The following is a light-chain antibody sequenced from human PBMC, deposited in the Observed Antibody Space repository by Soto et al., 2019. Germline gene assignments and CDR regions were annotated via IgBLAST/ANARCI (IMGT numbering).Light chain of an antibody. CDR1: QSVSSK. J-gene: IGKJ2*01. CDR2: FAS. CDR3: QQYNNCPHT. Sequence: EIVMTQSPATLSVSPGERATLSCRASQSVSSKLAWFQQKPGQAPRLLIYFASTRATGIPARFSGSGSGTEFTLTISSLQSEDFAVYYCQQYNNCPHTFGQGTKLEIK. V-gene: IGKV3-15*01.